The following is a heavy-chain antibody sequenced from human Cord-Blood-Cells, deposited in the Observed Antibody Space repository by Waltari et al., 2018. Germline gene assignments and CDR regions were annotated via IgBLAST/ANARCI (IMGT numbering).Heavy chain of an antibody. D-gene: IGHD6-13*01. CDR2: INPNSGGT. CDR3: AREIKGVAAAGGAFDI. J-gene: IGHJ3*02. Sequence: QVQLVQSGAEVKKPGASVKVSCKASGYTFTGYYMPWVRQAPGQGLEWMGWINPNSGGTNYAQKFQGRVTMTRDTSINTAYMELSRLRSDDTAVYYCAREIKGVAAAGGAFDIWGQGTMVTVSS. V-gene: IGHV1-2*02. CDR1: GYTFTGYY.